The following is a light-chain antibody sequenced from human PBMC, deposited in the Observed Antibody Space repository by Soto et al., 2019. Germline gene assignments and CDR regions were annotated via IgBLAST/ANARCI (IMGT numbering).Light chain of an antibody. CDR1: SGHSSYA. CDR2: LNSDGSH. CDR3: QTWGTGIQVV. J-gene: IGLJ2*01. Sequence: QSVLPQSPSASASLGASVKLTCTLSSGHSSYAIAWHQQQPEKGPRYLMKLNSDGSHSKGDGIPDRFSGSSSGAERYLTISSLQSEDEADYYCQTWGTGIQVVFGGGTKLTVL. V-gene: IGLV4-69*01.